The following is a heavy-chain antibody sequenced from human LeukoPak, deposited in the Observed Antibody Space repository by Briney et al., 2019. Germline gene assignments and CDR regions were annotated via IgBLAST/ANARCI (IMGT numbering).Heavy chain of an antibody. Sequence: SETLSLTCTVSGGSISSYYWSWIRQPPGKGLEWIGYIYYSGSTNYNPSLKSRVTISVDTSKNQFSLKLSSVTAADTAVYYCARMWYYDFWSGYRDWGQGTLVTVSS. CDR3: ARMWYYDFWSGYRD. D-gene: IGHD3-3*01. V-gene: IGHV4-59*01. CDR1: GGSISSYY. CDR2: IYYSGST. J-gene: IGHJ4*02.